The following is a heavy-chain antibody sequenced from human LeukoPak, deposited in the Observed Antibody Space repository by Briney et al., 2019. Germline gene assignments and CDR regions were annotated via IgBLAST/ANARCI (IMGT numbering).Heavy chain of an antibody. Sequence: TSETLSLTCTVSGGSISSGDYYWSWIRQPPGKGLEWIGYIYYSGSTYYNPSLKSRVTISVDTSKNQFSLKLSSVTAADTAVYYCARFNYGDSDFDYWGQGTLVTVSS. J-gene: IGHJ4*02. CDR2: IYYSGST. CDR1: GGSISSGDYY. CDR3: ARFNYGDSDFDY. D-gene: IGHD4-17*01. V-gene: IGHV4-30-4*01.